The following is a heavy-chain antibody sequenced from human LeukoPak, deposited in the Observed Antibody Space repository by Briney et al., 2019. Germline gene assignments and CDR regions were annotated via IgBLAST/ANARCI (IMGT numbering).Heavy chain of an antibody. CDR1: GFTFSSYV. CDR2: ISVSGGST. V-gene: IGHV3-23*01. J-gene: IGHJ4*02. Sequence: TGGSLRLSCAASGFTFSSYVMNWVRQAPGKGLEWVSVISVSGGSTYYADSVKGRFTISRDNSKNTLYLQMNSLRAEDTAVYYCAKDWGYYGSGSYWIDYWGQGTLVTVSS. D-gene: IGHD3-10*01. CDR3: AKDWGYYGSGSYWIDY.